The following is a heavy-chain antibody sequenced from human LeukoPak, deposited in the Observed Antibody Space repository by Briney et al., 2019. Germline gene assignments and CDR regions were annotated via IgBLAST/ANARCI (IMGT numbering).Heavy chain of an antibody. CDR3: ATDRSRDAFHV. J-gene: IGHJ3*01. V-gene: IGHV3-48*01. CDR2: ISSRSTTI. Sequence: GGSLRLSCAASGLNFETAGMNWIRQGPDKGLEWLAFISSRSTTIFYADSVRGRFTISRDNDKKSLLLEMSSLRAGDTAVYFCATDRSRDAFHVWGRGTMVTVSS. D-gene: IGHD5/OR15-5a*01. CDR1: GLNFETAG.